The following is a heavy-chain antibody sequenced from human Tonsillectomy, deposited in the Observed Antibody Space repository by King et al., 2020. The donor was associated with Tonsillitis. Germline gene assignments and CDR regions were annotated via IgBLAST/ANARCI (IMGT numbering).Heavy chain of an antibody. CDR3: ARLGRQLGTPDY. CDR2: IYYSGST. J-gene: IGHJ4*02. CDR1: GGSISCYY. Sequence: VQLQESGPGLVKPSETLSLTCTVSGGSISCYYWSWIRQPPGKGLEWIGYIYYSGSTNYNPSLKSRVTISVDTSKNQFSLKLSSVTAADTAVYYCARLGRQLGTPDYWGQGTLVTVSS. V-gene: IGHV4-59*08. D-gene: IGHD6-13*01.